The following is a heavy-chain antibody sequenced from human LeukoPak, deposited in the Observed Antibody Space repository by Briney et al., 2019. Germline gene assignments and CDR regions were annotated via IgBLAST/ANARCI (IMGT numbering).Heavy chain of an antibody. CDR3: ARHKEVGDYYYFDY. J-gene: IGHJ4*02. CDR1: GYTFTSYY. D-gene: IGHD2/OR15-2a*01. CDR2: INPSGGST. Sequence: ASVKVSCKASGYTFTSYYMHWVRQAPGQGLEWMGIINPSGGSTSYPQKFQGRVTMTRDTSTTTVYMELSSLRSQDTAAYYCARHKEVGDYYYFDYWGQGTLVTVSS. V-gene: IGHV1-46*01.